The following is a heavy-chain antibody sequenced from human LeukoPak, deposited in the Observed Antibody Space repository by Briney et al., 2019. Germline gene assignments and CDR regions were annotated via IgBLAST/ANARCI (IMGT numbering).Heavy chain of an antibody. V-gene: IGHV1-8*03. CDR2: MNPNSGDT. J-gene: IGHJ2*01. Sequence: ASVKVSCKASGYTFTGYYIHWVRQATGQGLEWMGWMNPNSGDTGYAQKFQGRVTITRNTSITTAYMELRNLRSEDTAVYYCARGRYGDYGDFDLWGRGTLVTVSS. CDR1: GYTFTGYY. D-gene: IGHD4-17*01. CDR3: ARGRYGDYGDFDL.